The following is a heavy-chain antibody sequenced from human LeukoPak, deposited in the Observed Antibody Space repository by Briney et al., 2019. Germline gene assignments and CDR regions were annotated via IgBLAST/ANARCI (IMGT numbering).Heavy chain of an antibody. CDR1: GDTLTELS. D-gene: IGHD2-2*01. J-gene: IGHJ4*02. CDR2: FYAEEVET. Sequence: ASVRVSCKVSGDTLTELSMHWGRQAPGKGGEWGGGFYAEEVETIYAQKFQARFTMTPATSTDTAYMELSSLRSEDTAVYYCATDRALGYCSSTSCRSRVDFWRQGTLVTAPS. CDR3: ATDRALGYCSSTSCRSRVDF. V-gene: IGHV1-24*01.